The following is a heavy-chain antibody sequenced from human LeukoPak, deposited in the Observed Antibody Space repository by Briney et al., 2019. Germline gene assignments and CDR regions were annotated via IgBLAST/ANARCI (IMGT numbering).Heavy chain of an antibody. CDR3: ARLRGNYLPDY. D-gene: IGHD4-11*01. Sequence: SETLSLTCAVSGGSMTNYYWSWIRQPPGKELEWIGYIYYSGSTNYNPSLKSRLTISVDTPENQFSLRLSSVTAADTAVYYCARLRGNYLPDYWGQGTLVTVSS. J-gene: IGHJ4*02. CDR2: IYYSGST. CDR1: GGSMTNYY. V-gene: IGHV4-59*01.